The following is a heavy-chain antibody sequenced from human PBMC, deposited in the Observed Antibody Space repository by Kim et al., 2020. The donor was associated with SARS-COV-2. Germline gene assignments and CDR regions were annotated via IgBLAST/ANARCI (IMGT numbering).Heavy chain of an antibody. CDR3: ARDRDYWYFDL. CDR2: T. Sequence: TYYNPSLKSRVTISVDTSKNQFSLKLSSVTAADTAVEYCARDRDYWYFDLWGRGTLVTVSS. J-gene: IGHJ2*01. V-gene: IGHV4-39*07. D-gene: IGHD2-21*01.